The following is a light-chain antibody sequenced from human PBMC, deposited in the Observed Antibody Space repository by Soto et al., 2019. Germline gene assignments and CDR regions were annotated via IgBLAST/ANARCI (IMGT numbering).Light chain of an antibody. CDR2: KAS. CDR3: QQYNSIPWT. CDR1: QSISSW. J-gene: IGKJ1*01. V-gene: IGKV1-5*03. Sequence: DIQMTQSPSTLSASVGDRVTITCRASQSISSWLAWYQQKPGKAPKLLIYKASSLESGVPSRFSGSGSGTEFTLTISSLQPDNFAAYDCQQYNSIPWTFGQGTKVEIK.